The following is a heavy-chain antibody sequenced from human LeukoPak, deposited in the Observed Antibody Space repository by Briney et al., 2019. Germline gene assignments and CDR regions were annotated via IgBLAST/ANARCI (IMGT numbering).Heavy chain of an antibody. CDR2: IYYSGST. V-gene: IGHV4-59*08. Sequence: SETLSLTCTVSGGSISSYYWSWIRQPPGRGLEWIGYIYYSGSTNYNPSLESRVIISLDTSKNQFSLRLSSVTAADTAVYYCARGFYDSSGYSNPFDNWGQGTLVTVSS. J-gene: IGHJ4*02. CDR3: ARGFYDSSGYSNPFDN. CDR1: GGSISSYY. D-gene: IGHD3-22*01.